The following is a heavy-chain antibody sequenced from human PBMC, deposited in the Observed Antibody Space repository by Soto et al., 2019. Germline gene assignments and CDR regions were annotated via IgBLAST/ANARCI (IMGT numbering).Heavy chain of an antibody. CDR1: GYTFINYG. V-gene: IGHV5-51*01. J-gene: IGHJ5*02. CDR2: IYPGDFDI. CDR3: SRSEYTEGFNP. D-gene: IGHD1-1*01. Sequence: VECLTISCKVSGYTFINYGIGWVLQVPGKGLEWMGIIYPGDFDIKYSPSFQGRFTISRDNSKNTLYMQMNSLRAEDTAVYYCSRSEYTEGFNPWGQGTLVTVSS.